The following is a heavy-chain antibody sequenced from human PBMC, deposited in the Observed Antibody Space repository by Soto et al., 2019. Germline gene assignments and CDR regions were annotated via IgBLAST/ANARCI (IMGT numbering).Heavy chain of an antibody. J-gene: IGHJ4*02. Sequence: QVQLQQWGAGLLKPSETLSLTCAVYGGSFSGYYWSWIRQPPGKGLEWIGEINHSGSTNYNPSLTLPATVSVDTSMNQFALKLSSVSAADTAVYSCARVHYSGSLADWGQGTLVTVSS. CDR1: GGSFSGYY. CDR3: ARVHYSGSLAD. CDR2: INHSGST. D-gene: IGHD3-10*01. V-gene: IGHV4-34*01.